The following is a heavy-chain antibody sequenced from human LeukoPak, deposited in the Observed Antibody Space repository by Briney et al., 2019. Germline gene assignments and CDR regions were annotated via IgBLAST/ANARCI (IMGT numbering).Heavy chain of an antibody. Sequence: SETLSLTCTVSGGSINSYSWSWIRQPPGKGLEWIGYFYYTGSTNYNPSLKSRVTISVDTSKNQFSLKLSSVTVADTAVYYCARQLYDTTGSGSRYFDYWGQGTLVTVSS. CDR1: GGSINSYS. D-gene: IGHD3-22*01. V-gene: IGHV4-59*08. CDR2: FYYTGST. CDR3: ARQLYDTTGSGSRYFDY. J-gene: IGHJ4*02.